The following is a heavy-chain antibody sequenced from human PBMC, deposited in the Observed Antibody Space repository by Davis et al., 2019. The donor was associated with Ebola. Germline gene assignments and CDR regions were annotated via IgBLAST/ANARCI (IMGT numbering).Heavy chain of an antibody. D-gene: IGHD2-2*01. J-gene: IGHJ3*02. V-gene: IGHV3-13*01. CDR1: GFTFSSYD. Sequence: PGGSLRLSCAASGFTFSSYDMHWVRQATGKGLEWVSAIGTAGDTYYPGSVKGRFTISRENAKNSLYLQMNSLRAGETAVYYCAREGRSSTFRNAFDIWGQGTMVTVSS. CDR3: AREGRSSTFRNAFDI. CDR2: IGTAGDT.